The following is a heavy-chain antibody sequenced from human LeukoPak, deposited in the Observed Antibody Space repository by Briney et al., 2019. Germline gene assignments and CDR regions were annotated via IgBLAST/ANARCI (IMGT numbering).Heavy chain of an antibody. CDR1: GFTFSSYA. V-gene: IGHV3-64*04. Sequence: LAGGSLRLSCSASGFTFSSYAMHWVRQAPGKGLKYVSAISSNGGSTYYADSVKGRFTISRDNSKNTLYLQMNSLRAEDTAKYYCAKGKAYDNLDWFNPWGQGTLVTVSS. CDR2: ISSNGGST. CDR3: AKGKAYDNLDWFNP. D-gene: IGHD3-9*01. J-gene: IGHJ5*02.